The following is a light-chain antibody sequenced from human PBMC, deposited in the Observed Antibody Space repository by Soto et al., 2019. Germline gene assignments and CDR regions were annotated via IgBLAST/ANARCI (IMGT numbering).Light chain of an antibody. CDR1: QGISSY. J-gene: IGKJ1*01. V-gene: IGKV1-9*01. CDR3: QQLYSYPWT. CDR2: TAS. Sequence: DIQLTQSPSFLSASVGDRVAITCRASQGISSYLAWYQQKPGRAPKLLISTASTLQSGVPSRFSGSGSGTEFTLTISSLQPEDFTTYYCQQLYSYPWTFGQGTRVEIK.